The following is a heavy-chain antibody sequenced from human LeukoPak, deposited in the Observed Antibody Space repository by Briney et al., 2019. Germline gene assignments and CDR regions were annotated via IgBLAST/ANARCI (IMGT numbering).Heavy chain of an antibody. D-gene: IGHD4/OR15-4a*01. CDR3: ARSGFYGGNPSDYFQH. J-gene: IGHJ1*01. Sequence: GWSLRLSCAASGFTFNDCYMSWVRQAPGKGLEWVSSISSSSSHINYADSVKGRFTISRDNAKNSLYLQMNSLRAEDTAVYYCARSGFYGGNPSDYFQHWGQGTLVTVSS. CDR1: GFTFNDCY. V-gene: IGHV3-21*01. CDR2: ISSSSSHI.